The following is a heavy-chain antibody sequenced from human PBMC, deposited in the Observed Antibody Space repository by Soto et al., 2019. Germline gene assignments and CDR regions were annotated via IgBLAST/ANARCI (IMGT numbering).Heavy chain of an antibody. V-gene: IGHV4-34*01. J-gene: IGHJ6*02. CDR2: INHSGST. CDR3: ARTYYDFWSGKDGMDV. D-gene: IGHD3-3*01. CDR1: GGSFSGYY. Sequence: SETLSLTCAVYGGSFSGYYWSWIRQPPGKGLEWIGEINHSGSTNYNPSLKSRVTISVDTSKNQFSLKLSSVTAADTAVYYCARTYYDFWSGKDGMDVWGQGTTVTVS.